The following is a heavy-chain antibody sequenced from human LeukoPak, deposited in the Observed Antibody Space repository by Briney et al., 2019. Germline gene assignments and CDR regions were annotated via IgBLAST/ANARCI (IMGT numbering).Heavy chain of an antibody. D-gene: IGHD1-26*01. CDR3: ARGVLASGIGCFDP. Sequence: SESLSLTCTVSGGFTSAYFWSWIRQPAGKALECIGRIYISGTTNYNPTLKSRVTMSVDTSKNQFSLRLRSVTAADTAVYYCARGVLASGIGCFDPWGQGTLVTVSS. V-gene: IGHV4-4*07. CDR2: IYISGTT. J-gene: IGHJ5*02. CDR1: GGFTSAYF.